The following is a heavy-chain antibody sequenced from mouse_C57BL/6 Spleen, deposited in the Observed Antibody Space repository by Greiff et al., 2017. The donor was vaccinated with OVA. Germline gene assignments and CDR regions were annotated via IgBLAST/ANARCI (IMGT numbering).Heavy chain of an antibody. Sequence: EVQLVESGGGLVKPGGSLKLSCAASGFTFSDYGMHWVRQAPEKGLEWVAYISSGSSTIYYADTVKGRFTLSRDNATNTLFLQMTSLRSEDTAMYYCASIRLRRECYAMVYWGQGTSDTVSS. CDR2: ISSGSSTI. J-gene: IGHJ4*01. CDR1: GFTFSDYG. V-gene: IGHV5-17*01. D-gene: IGHD2-2*01. CDR3: ASIRLRRECYAMVY.